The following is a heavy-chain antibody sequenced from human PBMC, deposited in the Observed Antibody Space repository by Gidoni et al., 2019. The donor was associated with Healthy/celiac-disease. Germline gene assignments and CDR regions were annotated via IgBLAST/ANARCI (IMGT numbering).Heavy chain of an antibody. CDR1: GFTLRSYC. Sequence: QVQLVESGGGVVQPGRSLRRCCAASGFTLRSYCMHWVRQAPGKGLEGVAVISYDGSNKYYSDSVKGRFTISRDNSKNTLYLQMNSLRAEDTAVYYCAKDGGGEVVVAAPFDYWGQGTLVTVSS. CDR3: AKDGGGEVVVAAPFDY. CDR2: ISYDGSNK. J-gene: IGHJ4*02. V-gene: IGHV3-30*18. D-gene: IGHD2-15*01.